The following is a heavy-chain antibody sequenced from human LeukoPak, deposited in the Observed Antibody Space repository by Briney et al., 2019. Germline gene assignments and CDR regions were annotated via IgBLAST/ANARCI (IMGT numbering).Heavy chain of an antibody. Sequence: ASVKVSCKASGYTFTSYGISWVRQAPGQGLEWMGWISAYNGNTNYAQKLQGRVTMTTDTSTSTAYMELRSLRSDDTAVYYCARGVVPAAIAVPGYYYYMDVWGKGTTVTVSS. J-gene: IGHJ6*03. CDR3: ARGVVPAAIAVPGYYYYMDV. CDR1: GYTFTSYG. D-gene: IGHD2-2*02. V-gene: IGHV1-18*01. CDR2: ISAYNGNT.